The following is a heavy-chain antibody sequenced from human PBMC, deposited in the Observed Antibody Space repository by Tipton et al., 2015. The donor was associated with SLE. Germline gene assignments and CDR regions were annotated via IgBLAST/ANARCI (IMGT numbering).Heavy chain of an antibody. V-gene: IGHV4-39*07. CDR1: GGSISSSSYY. Sequence: TLSLTCTVSGGSISSSSYYWGWIRQPPGKGLEWIGEINHSGGTNYNPSLKSRVTISVDTSKNQFSLKLSSVTAADTAVYYCARGPDTIQGTFQHWGQGTLVTVSS. CDR3: ARGPDTIQGTFQH. D-gene: IGHD3-3*01. CDR2: INHSGGT. J-gene: IGHJ1*01.